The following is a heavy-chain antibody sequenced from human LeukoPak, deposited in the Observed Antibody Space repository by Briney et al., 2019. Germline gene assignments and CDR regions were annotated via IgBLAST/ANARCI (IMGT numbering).Heavy chain of an antibody. J-gene: IGHJ5*02. V-gene: IGHV4-61*02. D-gene: IGHD4-23*01. CDR1: GASISRSNYY. CDR2: LYRSGST. Sequence: SETLSLTCNVSGASISRSNYYWSWLRQPAGKGLEWIGRLYRSGSTNYSPSLKSRVSISVDTSKNQFSLKLSSVTAADTAVYFCAASPLGGNPSWFDPWGQGTLVTVSS. CDR3: AASPLGGNPSWFDP.